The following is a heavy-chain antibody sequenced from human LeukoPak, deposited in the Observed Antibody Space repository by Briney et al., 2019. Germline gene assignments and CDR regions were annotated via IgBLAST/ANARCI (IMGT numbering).Heavy chain of an antibody. CDR1: GYTFTSNY. V-gene: IGHV1-46*01. J-gene: IGHJ5*02. CDR3: ARETIAARPGWFDP. D-gene: IGHD6-6*01. CDR2: ISPSGGST. Sequence: ASVKVSCKAFGYTFTSNYMHWVRQAPGQGPEWMGVISPSGGSTTYAQKFQGRVTMTRDMSTSTVYMELSSLRSEDTAVYYCARETIAARPGWFDPWGQGTLVTVSS.